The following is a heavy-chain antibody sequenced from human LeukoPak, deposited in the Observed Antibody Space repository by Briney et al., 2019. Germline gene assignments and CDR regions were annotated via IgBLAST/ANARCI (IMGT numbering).Heavy chain of an antibody. CDR2: SH. V-gene: IGHV3-30*01. D-gene: IGHD6-13*01. CDR3: AGGYYFDY. Sequence: SHYDADSVKGRFTISRDNSKNTLYPQMNSLRAEDTAVYYCAGGYYFDYWGQGTLVTVSS. J-gene: IGHJ4*02.